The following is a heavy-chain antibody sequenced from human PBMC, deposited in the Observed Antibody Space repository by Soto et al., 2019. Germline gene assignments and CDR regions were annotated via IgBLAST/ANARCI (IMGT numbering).Heavy chain of an antibody. CDR1: GYTFTSYY. J-gene: IGHJ6*02. V-gene: IGHV1-46*01. D-gene: IGHD6-13*01. CDR2: INPSGGST. Sequence: ASVKVSCKASGYTFTSYYMHWVRQAPGQGLECMGIINPSGGSTSYAQKFQGRVTMTRDTSTSTVYMELSSLRSEDTAVYYCARDLFISSSDLLAAAGPGGLDVWGQGTTVTVSS. CDR3: ARDLFISSSDLLAAAGPGGLDV.